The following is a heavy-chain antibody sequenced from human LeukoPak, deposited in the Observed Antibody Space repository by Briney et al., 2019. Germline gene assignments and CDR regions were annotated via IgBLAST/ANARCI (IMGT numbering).Heavy chain of an antibody. V-gene: IGHV3-43*02. CDR2: ISGDGGGT. J-gene: IGHJ4*02. CDR3: ANSYSGSHFDY. CDR1: GFTFDHYA. Sequence: PGGSLRLSCAASGFTFDHYAMHWVRQAPGKGLEWVSLISGDGGGTYYADSVKGRFTISRDNSKNSLYLQMNSLRTEDTALYYCANSYSGSHFDYWGQGTLVTASS. D-gene: IGHD1-26*01.